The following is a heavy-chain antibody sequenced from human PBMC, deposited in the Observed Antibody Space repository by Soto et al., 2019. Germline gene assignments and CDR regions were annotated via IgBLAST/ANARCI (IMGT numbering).Heavy chain of an antibody. Sequence: ASVKVSCKVSGYTLTELSMHWVRQAPGEGLEWMGGFDPEDGETIYAQKFQGRVTMTEDTSTDTAYLQWSSLKASDTAIYYCARLKGANQLLLPGDNCFEPWGQGSLVTVSS. J-gene: IGHJ5*02. CDR2: FDPEDGET. CDR1: GYTLTELS. CDR3: ARLKGANQLLLPGDNCFEP. V-gene: IGHV1-24*01. D-gene: IGHD2-21*02.